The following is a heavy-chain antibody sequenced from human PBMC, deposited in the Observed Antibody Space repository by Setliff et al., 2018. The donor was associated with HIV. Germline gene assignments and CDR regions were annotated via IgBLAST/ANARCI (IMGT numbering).Heavy chain of an antibody. D-gene: IGHD6-13*01. Sequence: ASVKVSCKPSGSTFSTYDINWVRQATGQGLEWMGWMNPNSSNTGYAQKFQGRVTMTRNTSISTAYMELSSQRSDDTAVYYCASSWSRIRYYGMDVWGQGTTVTVSS. CDR2: MNPNSSNT. J-gene: IGHJ6*02. CDR1: GSTFSTYD. CDR3: ASSWSRIRYYGMDV. V-gene: IGHV1-8*01.